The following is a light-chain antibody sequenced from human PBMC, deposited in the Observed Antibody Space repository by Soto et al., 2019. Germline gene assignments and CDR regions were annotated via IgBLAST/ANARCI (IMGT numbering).Light chain of an antibody. CDR1: SSNIGTNA. CDR3: AVCDDSLAGRV. Sequence: QSVLTQPPSASGTPGQRVTISCSGSSSNIGTNAVTWYQHLPGTAPKLLIYGQNQRPVGVPDRFSGSKSGTSASLAISGLQSEDEADYYCAVCDDSLAGRVFGGGTKLTVL. CDR2: GQN. J-gene: IGLJ2*01. V-gene: IGLV1-44*01.